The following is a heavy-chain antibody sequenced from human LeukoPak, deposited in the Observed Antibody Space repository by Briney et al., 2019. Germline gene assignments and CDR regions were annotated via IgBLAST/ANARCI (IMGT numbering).Heavy chain of an antibody. CDR1: GYTFTSYG. CDR2: ISAYNGNT. D-gene: IGHD3-16*01. J-gene: IGHJ3*02. CDR3: ARGVYAWGSLDDAFDI. V-gene: IGHV1-18*01. Sequence: GASVKVSCKASGYTFTSYGISWVRQAPGQGLEWMGWISAYNGNTNYAQKLQGRVTMTTDTSTSTAYMELRSLRSDDTAVYYCARGVYAWGSLDDAFDIWGQGTMVTVSS.